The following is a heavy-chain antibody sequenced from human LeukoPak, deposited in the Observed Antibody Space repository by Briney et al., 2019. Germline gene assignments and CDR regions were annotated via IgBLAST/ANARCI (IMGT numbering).Heavy chain of an antibody. CDR3: AKSGAGNFDS. Sequence: PGGSLRLSCGASGFTCSDYAMSWVRQAPGKGLEWVSTFSGIGGSTYYADSVKGRFTISRDNAKNSLYLQMNSLRAEDTAVYYCAKSGAGNFDSWGQGTLVTVSS. CDR1: GFTCSDYA. V-gene: IGHV3-23*01. CDR2: FSGIGGST. D-gene: IGHD3-10*01. J-gene: IGHJ4*02.